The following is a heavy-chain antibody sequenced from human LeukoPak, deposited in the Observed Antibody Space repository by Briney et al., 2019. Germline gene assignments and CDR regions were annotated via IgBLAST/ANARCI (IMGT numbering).Heavy chain of an antibody. Sequence: PSETLSLTCAVYGESFSGYSWSWIGQPPGKGLEWIGEINHSGSTNYNPSLKSRVTISVDTSKNQFSLKLSSVTAADTAVYYCARRLRYCTNGVCSNWFDPWGQGTLVTVSS. CDR2: INHSGST. D-gene: IGHD2-8*01. V-gene: IGHV4-34*01. CDR3: ARRLRYCTNGVCSNWFDP. CDR1: GESFSGYS. J-gene: IGHJ5*02.